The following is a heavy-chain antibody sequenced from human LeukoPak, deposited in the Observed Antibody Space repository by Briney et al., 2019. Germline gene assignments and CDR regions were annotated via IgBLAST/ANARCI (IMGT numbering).Heavy chain of an antibody. CDR1: GFTLSRFS. J-gene: IGHJ4*02. CDR3: TRVGPETAFDY. Sequence: PGGSLRLSCAASGFTLSRFSMHWVRQSPGRGLEYVSAINYKGGTTYYADSVKGRFTISRDNSKNTLYLQMASLRGEDMAVYYCTRVGPETAFDYWGQGTLLTV. D-gene: IGHD1-14*01. V-gene: IGHV3-64*02. CDR2: INYKGGTT.